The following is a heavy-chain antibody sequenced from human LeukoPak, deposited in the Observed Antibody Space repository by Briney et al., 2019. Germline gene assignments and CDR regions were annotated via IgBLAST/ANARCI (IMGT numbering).Heavy chain of an antibody. D-gene: IGHD2-2*01. CDR2: ISSSSSYI. CDR3: ARDLGYCSSTSCYPSTLLDY. CDR1: GFTFSSYS. J-gene: IGHJ4*02. Sequence: GGSLRLSCAASGFTFSSYSMNWVRQAPGKGLEWVSSISSSSSYIYYADSVKGRFTISRDNAKNSLYLQMNSLRAEDTAVYYCARDLGYCSSTSCYPSTLLDYWGQGTLVTVSS. V-gene: IGHV3-21*01.